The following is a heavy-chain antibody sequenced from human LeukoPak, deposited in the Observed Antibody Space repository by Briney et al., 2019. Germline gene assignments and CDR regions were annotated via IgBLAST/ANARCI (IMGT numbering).Heavy chain of an antibody. CDR3: ARAEGSGSSFDY. D-gene: IGHD3-10*01. CDR2: ISSSSTYI. V-gene: IGHV3-21*01. Sequence: GGSLRLSCVASGFPFRSFGMNWVRKAPGKGLEWVSSISSSSTYIYYADSVKGRFTISRDNAKNSLYLQMNSLRVEDTAVYYCARAEGSGSSFDYWGQGTLVTVSS. J-gene: IGHJ4*02. CDR1: GFPFRSFG.